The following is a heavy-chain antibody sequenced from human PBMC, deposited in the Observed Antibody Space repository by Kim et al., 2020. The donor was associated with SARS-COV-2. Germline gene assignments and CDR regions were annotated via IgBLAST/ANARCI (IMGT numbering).Heavy chain of an antibody. CDR3: ARDLAAAGLDY. CDR2: N. J-gene: IGHJ4*02. V-gene: IGHV6-1*01. Sequence: NDYAVSVKSRITINPDTSKNQFSLQLNSVTPEDTAVYYCARDLAAAGLDYWGQGTLVTVSS. D-gene: IGHD6-13*01.